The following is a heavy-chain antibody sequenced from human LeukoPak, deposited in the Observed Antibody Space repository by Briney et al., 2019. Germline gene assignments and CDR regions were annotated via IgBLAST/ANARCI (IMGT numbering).Heavy chain of an antibody. Sequence: ASVTVSCTASGYTYTTDGISWVRQAPGQGLEWMGWIDTYSGKANYAQKFQGRVTMTSDTSTSTAYIELRSLRSDDTAVYYCARDRGIAEADSFDPWGQGTLVTVSS. J-gene: IGHJ5*02. V-gene: IGHV1-18*01. CDR1: GYTYTTDG. D-gene: IGHD6-13*01. CDR2: IDTYSGKA. CDR3: ARDRGIAEADSFDP.